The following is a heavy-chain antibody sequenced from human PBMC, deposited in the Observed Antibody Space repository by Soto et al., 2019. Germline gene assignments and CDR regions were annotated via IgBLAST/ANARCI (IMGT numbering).Heavy chain of an antibody. CDR1: GYTFTGYY. Sequence: ASVKVSCKAPGYTFTGYYMHWVRQAPGQGLEWMGWINPNSGGTNYAQKFQGWVTMTRDTSISTAYMELSRLRSDDTAVYYCARVGSGWLCSRQYYFDYWGQGSLVTVSS. CDR3: ARVGSGWLCSRQYYFDY. D-gene: IGHD6-19*01. CDR2: INPNSGGT. J-gene: IGHJ4*02. V-gene: IGHV1-2*04.